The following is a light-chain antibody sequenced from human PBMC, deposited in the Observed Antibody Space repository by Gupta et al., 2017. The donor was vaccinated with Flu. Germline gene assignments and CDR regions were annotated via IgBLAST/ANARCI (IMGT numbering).Light chain of an antibody. CDR2: EDN. V-gene: IGLV1-51*02. CDR1: SSPVGNNY. J-gene: IGLJ3*02. CDR3: GTWDGSLSVWV. Sequence: QSVLTQPPSVSAAPGQTVTFSCSGSSSPVGNNYVSWFQQLPGTAPKLLIFEDNKRPSGIPDRFSGSKSGTSATLGITGLQTGDEADYYCGTWDGSLSVWVFGGGTKLTVL.